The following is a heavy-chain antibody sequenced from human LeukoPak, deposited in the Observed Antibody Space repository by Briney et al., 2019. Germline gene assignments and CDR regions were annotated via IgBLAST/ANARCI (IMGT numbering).Heavy chain of an antibody. Sequence: SETLSLTCTVSGGSISSYYWSWIRQPPGKGLEWIGYIYYSGSTNYNPSLKSRVTISVDTSKNQFSLKLSSVTAADTAVYYCARESGSFDHDAFDIWGQGTMVTVSS. V-gene: IGHV4-59*01. CDR2: IYYSGST. CDR1: GGSISSYY. J-gene: IGHJ3*02. D-gene: IGHD1-26*01. CDR3: ARESGSFDHDAFDI.